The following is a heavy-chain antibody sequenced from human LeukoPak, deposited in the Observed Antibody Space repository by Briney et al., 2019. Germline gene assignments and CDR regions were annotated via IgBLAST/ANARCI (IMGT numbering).Heavy chain of an antibody. CDR3: AREDHSKYEY. D-gene: IGHD4-11*01. CDR1: GFTFRSYW. Sequence: PGGSLRLSCAASGFTFRSYWMSWVRQAPGKGLEWVASMDLDGSEKYYVDSVKGRFTISRDNAKNSLYLQMNSLRAEDTAVYYCAREDHSKYEYWGQGTLVTVSS. V-gene: IGHV3-7*01. J-gene: IGHJ4*02. CDR2: MDLDGSEK.